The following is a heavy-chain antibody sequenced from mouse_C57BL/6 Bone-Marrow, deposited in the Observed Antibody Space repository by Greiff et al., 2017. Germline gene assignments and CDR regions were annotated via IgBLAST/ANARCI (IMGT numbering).Heavy chain of an antibody. CDR2: ISYDGSN. CDR3: ARSHYYGSSYYDY. D-gene: IGHD1-1*01. J-gene: IGHJ2*01. CDR1: GYSITSGYY. Sequence: DVQLVESGPGLVKPSQSLSLTCSVTGYSITSGYYWNWIRQFPGNKLEWMGYISYDGSNNYNPSLKNRISITRDTSKNQFFLKLNSVTTEETATYYGARSHYYGSSYYDYWGQGTTLTVSS. V-gene: IGHV3-6*01.